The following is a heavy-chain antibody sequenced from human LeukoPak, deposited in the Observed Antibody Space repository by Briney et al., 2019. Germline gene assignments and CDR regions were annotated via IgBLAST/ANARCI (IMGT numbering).Heavy chain of an antibody. D-gene: IGHD6-19*01. Sequence: GGSLRLSCAASGFTFSSYAMSWGRPAPGEGVEWVSAISGSGGSTYYADSVKGRFTISRDNSKNTLYLQMNSLRAEDTAVYYCAKLPPYSSGWPPDYWGQGTLVTVSS. J-gene: IGHJ4*02. CDR2: ISGSGGST. V-gene: IGHV3-23*01. CDR3: AKLPPYSSGWPPDY. CDR1: GFTFSSYA.